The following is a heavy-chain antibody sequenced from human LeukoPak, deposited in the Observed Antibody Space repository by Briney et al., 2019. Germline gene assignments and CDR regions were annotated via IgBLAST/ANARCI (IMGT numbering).Heavy chain of an antibody. CDR3: ARGYTYGHGAMFDY. J-gene: IGHJ4*02. Sequence: PSETLSLTCTVSGGSISGANLYWTWIRQPAGKGLEWIGRVHSGGSTDFNPSLKSRVWISLDTSKNQFSLRLSSVTAADTAVYYCARGYTYGHGAMFDYWGQGTLVTVSP. CDR2: VHSGGST. V-gene: IGHV4-61*02. D-gene: IGHD5-18*01. CDR1: GGSISGANLY.